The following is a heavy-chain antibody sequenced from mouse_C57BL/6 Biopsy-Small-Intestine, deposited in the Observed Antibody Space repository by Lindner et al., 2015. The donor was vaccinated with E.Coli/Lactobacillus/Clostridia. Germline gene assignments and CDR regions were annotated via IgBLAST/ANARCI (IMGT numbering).Heavy chain of an antibody. Sequence: SVKVSCKASEGTFSKDVISWVRQVPGQGLEWMGGFIPMFGTANYAQKFQGRITMTADESTTTGYMELSSLTSEDTAVYYCARVVGFQWWFDPWGQGTLVTVSS. CDR2: FIPMFGTA. CDR3: ARVVGFQWWFDP. J-gene: IGHJ4*01. V-gene: IGHV1-69*01. D-gene: IGHD1-1*02. CDR1: EGTFSKDV.